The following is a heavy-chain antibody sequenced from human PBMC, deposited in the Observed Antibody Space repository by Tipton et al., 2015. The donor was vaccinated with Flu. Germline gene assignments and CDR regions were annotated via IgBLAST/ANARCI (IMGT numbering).Heavy chain of an antibody. Sequence: QLVQSGGGLIQRGGSLRLSCAVSGFSVTNNYMTWVRQAPGKGLEWVSVIYSGGNTFYSDSVKGRLTISRDDSKNTLYLQMNSLRGEDTAVYYCARGRGYCVTTTCLLPFDFWGQGTLVTVSS. V-gene: IGHV3-53*01. D-gene: IGHD2/OR15-2a*01. CDR2: IYSGGNT. CDR3: ARGRGYCVTTTCLLPFDF. J-gene: IGHJ4*02. CDR1: GFSVTNNY.